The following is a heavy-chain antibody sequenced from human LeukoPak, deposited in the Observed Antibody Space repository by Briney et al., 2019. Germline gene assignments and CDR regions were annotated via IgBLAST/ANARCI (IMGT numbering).Heavy chain of an antibody. J-gene: IGHJ4*02. V-gene: IGHV3-23*01. CDR3: AKSVYHSGNY. Sequence: GGSLRLFCAASGFTISTYGMSWVRQAPGKGLEWVSSISGGTTYYADSVKGRFTISRDNSKNTVSLQMNSLRAEDTAVYYCAKSVYHSGNYWGQGTLVTVPS. CDR2: ISGGTT. D-gene: IGHD3-10*01. CDR1: GFTISTYG.